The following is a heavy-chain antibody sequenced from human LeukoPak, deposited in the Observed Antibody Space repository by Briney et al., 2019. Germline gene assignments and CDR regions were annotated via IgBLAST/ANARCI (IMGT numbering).Heavy chain of an antibody. J-gene: IGHJ4*02. CDR2: IYYSGST. Sequence: SETLSLTCTVSGGSISSSSYYWGWIRQPPGKGLEWIGSIYYSGSTYYNPSLKSRVTISVDTSKNQFSLKLCFVTAADTAVYYCATQAPLYFDYWGQGTLVTVSS. CDR3: ATQAPLYFDY. V-gene: IGHV4-39*01. CDR1: GGSISSSSYY.